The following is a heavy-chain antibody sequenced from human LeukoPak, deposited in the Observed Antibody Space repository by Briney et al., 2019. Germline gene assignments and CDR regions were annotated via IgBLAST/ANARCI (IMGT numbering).Heavy chain of an antibody. CDR3: ARARRGHSSGYYDY. CDR1: GGSISSSSYY. V-gene: IGHV4-39*07. Sequence: SETLSLTCTVSGGSISSSSYYWGWIRQPPGKGLEWIGSIYYSGSTNYNPSLKSRVTISVDTSKNQFSLKLSSVTAADTAVYYCARARRGHSSGYYDYWGQGTLVTVSS. J-gene: IGHJ4*02. CDR2: IYYSGST. D-gene: IGHD3-22*01.